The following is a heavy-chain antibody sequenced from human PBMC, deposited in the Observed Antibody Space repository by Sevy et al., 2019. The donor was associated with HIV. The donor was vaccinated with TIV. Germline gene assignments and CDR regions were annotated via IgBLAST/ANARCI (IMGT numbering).Heavy chain of an antibody. J-gene: IGHJ3*02. V-gene: IGHV3-30-3*01. CDR3: ARDKHYYGSGGDI. CDR1: GFTFSSYA. CDR2: ISYEGSNK. D-gene: IGHD3-10*01. Sequence: GGSLRLSCAASGFTFSSYAMHWVRQAPGKGLEWVAVISYEGSNKYYADSVKGRFTISRDNSKNTLYLQMNSLRDEDTAVYYCARDKHYYGSGGDIWGQGTMVTVSS.